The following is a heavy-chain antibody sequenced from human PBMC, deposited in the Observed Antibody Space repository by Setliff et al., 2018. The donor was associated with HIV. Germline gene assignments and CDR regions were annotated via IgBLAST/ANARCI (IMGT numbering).Heavy chain of an antibody. D-gene: IGHD4-17*01. J-gene: IGHJ4*02. V-gene: IGHV3-11*01. CDR1: GFTFNDYY. CDR2: ITSSGRTI. Sequence: GGSLRLSCAASGFTFNDYYMSWIRQAPGKGLEWISYITSSGRTIFYADSVKGRFTISRDNAKNSLSLQMNGLRDDDTAVYFCATSSPPDDYGDLGGIDHWGQGTLVTVSS. CDR3: ATSSPPDDYGDLGGIDH.